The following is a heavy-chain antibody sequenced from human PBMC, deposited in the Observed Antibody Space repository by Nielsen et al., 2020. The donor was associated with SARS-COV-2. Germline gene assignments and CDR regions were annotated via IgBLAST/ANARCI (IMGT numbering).Heavy chain of an antibody. CDR2: ISSSGSTI. Sequence: EGSLRLSCAASGFTFSDYYMSWIRQAPGKGLEWVSYISSSGSTIYYADSVKGRFTISRDNAKNSLYLQMNSLGAEDTAVYYCARDLAETGDAFDIWGQGTMVTVSS. V-gene: IGHV3-11*04. CDR3: ARDLAETGDAFDI. CDR1: GFTFSDYY. J-gene: IGHJ3*02. D-gene: IGHD7-27*01.